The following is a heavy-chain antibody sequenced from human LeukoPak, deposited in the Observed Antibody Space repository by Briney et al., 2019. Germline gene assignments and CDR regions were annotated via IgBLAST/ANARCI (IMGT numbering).Heavy chain of an antibody. V-gene: IGHV3-30*04. CDR3: ARANSSSWHYFDD. CDR1: GFTFSSYA. J-gene: IGHJ4*02. CDR2: ISYDGSNK. D-gene: IGHD6-13*01. Sequence: PGRSLRLSCAASGFTFSSYAMHWVRQAPGKGLEWVAVISYDGSNKYYADSVTGRFTISRDNSKNTVYLHMNSLRAEDTAVFYCARANSSSWHYFDDWGQGTLVTVSS.